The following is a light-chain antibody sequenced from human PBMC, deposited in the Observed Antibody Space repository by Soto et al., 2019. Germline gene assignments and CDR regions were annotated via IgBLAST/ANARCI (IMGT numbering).Light chain of an antibody. Sequence: DIRMTQSPSTLSASIGDRVTLTCRASQSLTGRLAWYQQKPGRPPKLLIYDVSNLESGVPSRFSGSESGTNFTLTISSLRPDDFATFYCQQYKVYPYTFGQGTRLDI. J-gene: IGKJ2*01. CDR3: QQYKVYPYT. CDR2: DVS. V-gene: IGKV1-5*01. CDR1: QSLTGR.